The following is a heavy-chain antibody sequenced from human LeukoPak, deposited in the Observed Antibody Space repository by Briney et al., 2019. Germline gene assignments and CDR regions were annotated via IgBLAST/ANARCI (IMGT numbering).Heavy chain of an antibody. CDR2: IKQDGSEK. V-gene: IGHV3-7*01. CDR3: ARGNLAGGYYFYYMDV. J-gene: IGHJ6*03. CDR1: GFTFSSYW. Sequence: GGSLRLSCAASGFTFSSYWINWVRQAPGKGLEWVANIKQDGSEKYYVDSVKGRFTISRDNAKNSLYLQTNSLRVEDTAVYYCARGNLAGGYYFYYMDVWGKGTTVTVSS. D-gene: IGHD6-19*01.